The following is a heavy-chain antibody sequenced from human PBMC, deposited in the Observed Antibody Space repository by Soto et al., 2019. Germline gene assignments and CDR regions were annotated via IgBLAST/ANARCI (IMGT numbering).Heavy chain of an antibody. CDR2: IYWDDDK. CDR1: GFSLTTSGVA. Sequence: QLTLKESGPTLVKPTQTLTLTCTFSGFSLTTSGVAVGWIRQPPGKALEWLALIYWDDDKRYSPSLKSRLTISKDTSKNQVVLTMATMDPVDTGTYDCAHMDYRRGFFDYWGQGVLVTVSS. J-gene: IGHJ4*02. D-gene: IGHD3-16*02. V-gene: IGHV2-5*02. CDR3: AHMDYRRGFFDY.